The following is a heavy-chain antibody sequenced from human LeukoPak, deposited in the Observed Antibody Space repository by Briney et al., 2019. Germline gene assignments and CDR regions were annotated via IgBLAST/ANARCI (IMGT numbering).Heavy chain of an antibody. Sequence: GGSLRLSLAAAGFTFNSYSLSWGRPAPGKGPGWGSAISGSCGSTYYADSVKGRFTISRDNSKNTLYLQMNSLRAEDTAVYYCAKLQYTYGDYDYWGQGTLVTVSS. V-gene: IGHV3-23*01. D-gene: IGHD4-17*01. CDR3: AKLQYTYGDYDY. CDR1: GFTFNSYS. CDR2: ISGSCGST. J-gene: IGHJ4*02.